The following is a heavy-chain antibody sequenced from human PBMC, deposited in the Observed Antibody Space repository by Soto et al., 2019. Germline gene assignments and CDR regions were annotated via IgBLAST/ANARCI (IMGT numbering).Heavy chain of an antibody. V-gene: IGHV4-59*01. D-gene: IGHD6-13*01. CDR2: IYYSGST. CDR1: GGSISSYY. CDR3: ARNEDDSSSWAPRFEFDP. Sequence: SETLSLTCTVSGGSISSYYWSWIRQPPGKGLEWIGYIYYSGSTNYNPSLKSRVTISVDTSKNQFSLKLSSVTAADTAVYYCARNEDDSSSWAPRFEFDPWGQGTLVTVSS. J-gene: IGHJ5*02.